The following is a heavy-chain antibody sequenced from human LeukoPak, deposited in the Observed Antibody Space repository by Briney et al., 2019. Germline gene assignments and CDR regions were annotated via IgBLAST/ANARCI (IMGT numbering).Heavy chain of an antibody. V-gene: IGHV1-69*06. CDR1: GGTFSSYA. Sequence: ASVKVSCKASGGTFSSYAISWVRQAPGQGLEWMGGIIPIFGTANYAQKFQGRVTITADKSTSTAYMELSSLRSEDTAVYYCARDYGDYVRSFDYRGQGTLVTVSS. CDR2: IIPIFGTA. D-gene: IGHD4-17*01. CDR3: ARDYGDYVRSFDY. J-gene: IGHJ4*02.